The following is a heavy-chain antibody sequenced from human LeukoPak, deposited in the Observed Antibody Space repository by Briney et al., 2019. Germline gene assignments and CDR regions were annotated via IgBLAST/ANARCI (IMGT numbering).Heavy chain of an antibody. Sequence: SVKVSCKASGGTFSSYAISWVRQAPGQGLEWMGGITPIFGTANYAQKFQGRVTITTDESTSTAYMELSSLRSEDTAVYYCARDLATAAGDHSFDLWGRGTLVTVSS. CDR1: GGTFSSYA. CDR2: ITPIFGTA. V-gene: IGHV1-69*05. D-gene: IGHD2-2*01. CDR3: ARDLATAAGDHSFDL. J-gene: IGHJ2*01.